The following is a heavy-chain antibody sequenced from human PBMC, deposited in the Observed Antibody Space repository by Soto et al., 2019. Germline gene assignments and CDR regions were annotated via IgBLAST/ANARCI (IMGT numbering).Heavy chain of an antibody. V-gene: IGHV4-61*01. CDR1: GGSFKGGSYS. J-gene: IGHJ4*02. D-gene: IGHD3-10*01. CDR2: VYHTWRT. CDR3: ARYLAYFDS. Sequence: PSETLSLTCTVSGGSFKGGSYSWNWIRQPPGKGLEWIGYVYHTWRTSYNPSLKSRVSISIDTITNQLSLDLDSVTAGDTDGPFCARYLAYFDSWGQRTLVTVSS.